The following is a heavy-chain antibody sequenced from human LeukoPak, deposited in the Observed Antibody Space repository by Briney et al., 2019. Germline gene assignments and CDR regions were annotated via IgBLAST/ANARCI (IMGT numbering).Heavy chain of an antibody. J-gene: IGHJ4*02. V-gene: IGHV3-53*04. CDR1: GFTVSSNY. D-gene: IGHD2-8*01. CDR3: TRDLSGVNPFDY. CDR2: IYSGGST. Sequence: GGSLRLSCAVSGFTVSSNYMSWVRQPPGKGLEWVSVIYSGGSTYYADSVKGRFTISRHDSRDTHYLQMNSLRVEDTAVYYCTRDLSGVNPFDYWGQGTLVTVSS.